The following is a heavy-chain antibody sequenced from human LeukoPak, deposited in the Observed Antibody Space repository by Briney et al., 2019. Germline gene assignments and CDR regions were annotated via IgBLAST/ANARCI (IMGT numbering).Heavy chain of an antibody. CDR1: GFTFSSYD. J-gene: IGHJ4*02. CDR2: ISGSGGTT. Sequence: GGSLRLSCAASGFTFSSYDMNWVRQAPGKGLEWVSEISGSGGTTYYADSVKGRFTISRDNAKNSLYLQMNSLRAEDTAEYYCAVRFDYWGQGSLVTVSS. CDR3: AVRFDY. V-gene: IGHV3-23*01. D-gene: IGHD3-16*02.